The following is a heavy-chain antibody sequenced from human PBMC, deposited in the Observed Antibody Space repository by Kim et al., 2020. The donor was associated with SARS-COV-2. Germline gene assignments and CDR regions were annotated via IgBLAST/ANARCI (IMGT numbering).Heavy chain of an antibody. CDR3: ARIKRGSGTRVHGMDV. CDR2: INHSGST. V-gene: IGHV4-34*01. CDR1: GGSFSGYY. J-gene: IGHJ6*02. Sequence: SETLSLTCAVYGGSFSGYYWSWIRQPPGKGLEWIGEINHSGSTNYNPSLKSRVTISVDTSKNQFSLKLSSVTAADTAVYYCARIKRGSGTRVHGMDVWGQGTTVTVSS. D-gene: IGHD3-10*01.